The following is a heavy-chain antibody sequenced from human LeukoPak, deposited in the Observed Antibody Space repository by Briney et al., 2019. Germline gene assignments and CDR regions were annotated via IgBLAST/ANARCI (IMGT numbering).Heavy chain of an antibody. CDR3: ARDLSGVTGYTYGRGIDY. V-gene: IGHV3-11*04. CDR2: ISSSGHTI. CDR1: GFTFSDYY. J-gene: IGHJ4*02. Sequence: KPGGSLRLSCAASGFTFSDYYMSWIRQAPGKGLEWVSYISSSGHTIYYADSVKGRFTVSRDNAKTSLYLQMNSLRAEDTAVYYCARDLSGVTGYTYGRGIDYWGQGTLVTVSS. D-gene: IGHD5-18*01.